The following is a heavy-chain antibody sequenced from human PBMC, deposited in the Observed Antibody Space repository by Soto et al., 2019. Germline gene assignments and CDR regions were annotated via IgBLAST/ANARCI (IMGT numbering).Heavy chain of an antibody. D-gene: IGHD2-8*01. CDR2: ISAYNGNT. CDR3: ARVSTCTNGVCYKNYYYYGMDV. V-gene: IGHV1-18*04. CDR1: GNTFTSYG. Sequence: ASVKVSCKASGNTFTSYGISWVRQAPGQGLEWMGWISAYNGNTNYAQKLQGRVTMTTDTSTSTAYMELRSLRSDDTAVYYCARVSTCTNGVCYKNYYYYGMDVWGQGTTVTVSS. J-gene: IGHJ6*02.